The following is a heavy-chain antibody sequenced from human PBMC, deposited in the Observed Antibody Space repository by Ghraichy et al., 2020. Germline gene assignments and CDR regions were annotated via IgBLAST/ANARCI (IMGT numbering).Heavy chain of an antibody. CDR3: ASTNSALSYYGLDV. V-gene: IGHV4-39*01. Sequence: SETLSLTCTVSGGSVSNSNYYWSWIRQPPGKGLEWIGSIYYSEIAYYNPSLRSRVSKSLDTSKNQFSLRLTSVTAADTAIYFCASTNSALSYYGLDVWGQGTPVTVSS. D-gene: IGHD5-24*01. CDR1: GGSVSNSNYY. CDR2: IYYSEIA. J-gene: IGHJ6*02.